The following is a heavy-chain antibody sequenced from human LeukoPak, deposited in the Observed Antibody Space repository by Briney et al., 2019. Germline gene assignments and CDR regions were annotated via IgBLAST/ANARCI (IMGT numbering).Heavy chain of an antibody. CDR2: IYYSGST. CDR1: GGSISSSSYY. Sequence: SETLSLTCTVSGGSISSSSYYWGWIRQPPGKGLEWIGSIYYSGSTYYNPSLKSRVTISVDTSKNQFSLKLSSVTAAGTAVYYCARHGGEALYYYYMDVWGKGTTVTVSS. J-gene: IGHJ6*03. D-gene: IGHD2-21*01. V-gene: IGHV4-39*01. CDR3: ARHGGEALYYYYMDV.